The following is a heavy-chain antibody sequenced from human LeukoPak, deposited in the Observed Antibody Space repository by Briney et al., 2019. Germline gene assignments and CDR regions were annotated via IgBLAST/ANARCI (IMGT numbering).Heavy chain of an antibody. Sequence: GGSLRLSCAASGFTFSSYGMHWVRQAPGKGLEWVAVIWYDGSNKYYADSVKGRFTISRDNSKNTLYLQMNSLRAEDTAVYYCARDLGVGATPESLGYWGQGTLVTVSS. J-gene: IGHJ4*02. CDR1: GFTFSSYG. CDR3: ARDLGVGATPESLGY. V-gene: IGHV3-33*01. D-gene: IGHD1-26*01. CDR2: IWYDGSNK.